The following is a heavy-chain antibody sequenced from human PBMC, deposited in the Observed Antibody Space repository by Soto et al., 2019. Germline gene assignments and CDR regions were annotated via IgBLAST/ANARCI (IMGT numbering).Heavy chain of an antibody. Sequence: GASVKVSCKASGYTIISYGISWVRQAPGQGLEWMGWISAYDGNTNYAQRLQGRVTMTTDTSTSTAYMELRSLRSDDTAVYYCARDTATVVTPGYWGQGTLVTVSS. D-gene: IGHD4-17*01. J-gene: IGHJ4*02. CDR2: ISAYDGNT. CDR3: ARDTATVVTPGY. V-gene: IGHV1-18*01. CDR1: GYTIISYG.